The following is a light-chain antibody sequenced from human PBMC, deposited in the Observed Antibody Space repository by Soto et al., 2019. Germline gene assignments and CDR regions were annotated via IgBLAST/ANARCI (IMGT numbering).Light chain of an antibody. V-gene: IGLV2-11*01. CDR3: CSYAGTYRVV. CDR1: SSDIGAYTY. CDR2: NVN. Sequence: QSVLTQPRSVSGSPGQSVTFSCTGTSSDIGAYTYVSWYQHHPGKAPKLIIYNVNERPSGVPDRFSGSKSDNTASLTISWLQPEDEADYHCCSYAGTYRVVFGGGTKLTVL. J-gene: IGLJ2*01.